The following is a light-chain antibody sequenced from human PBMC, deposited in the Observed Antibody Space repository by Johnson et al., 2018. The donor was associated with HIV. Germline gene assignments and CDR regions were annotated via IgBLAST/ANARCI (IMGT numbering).Light chain of an antibody. CDR2: DNN. V-gene: IGLV1-51*01. Sequence: QSVLTQPPSVSAAPGQKVTISCSGSSSNIGNNYVSWYQQLPGTAPKLLIYDNNKRPSGIPDRFSGSKSGTSATLGITGLQTGDEADYYCGTWDSSLSALYCFGNGTQVTCL. CDR1: SSNIGNNY. CDR3: GTWDSSLSALYC. J-gene: IGLJ1*01.